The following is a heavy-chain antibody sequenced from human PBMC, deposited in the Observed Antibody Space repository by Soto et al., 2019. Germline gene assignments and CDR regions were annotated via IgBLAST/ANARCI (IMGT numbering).Heavy chain of an antibody. CDR3: ARRLYCSSTSCANWFDP. V-gene: IGHV4-34*01. CDR1: GGSLSGYY. J-gene: IGHJ5*02. Sequence: QVQLQQWGAGLLKPSETLSLTCAVYGGSLSGYYWSWIRQPPGKGLEWIGEINHSGSTNYNPSLKSRVTISVDTSKNQFSLKLSSVTAADTAVYYCARRLYCSSTSCANWFDPWGQGTLVTVSS. D-gene: IGHD2-2*01. CDR2: INHSGST.